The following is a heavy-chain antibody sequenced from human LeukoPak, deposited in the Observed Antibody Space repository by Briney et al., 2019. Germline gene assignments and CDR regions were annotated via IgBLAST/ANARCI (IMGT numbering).Heavy chain of an antibody. J-gene: IGHJ5*02. CDR2: IYYGGTT. D-gene: IGHD3-3*01. CDR3: ARVVNYDFWSGLNH. V-gene: IGHV4-39*01. CDR1: GGSISSSNNY. Sequence: SETLSLTCTVSGGSISSSNNYWGWVRQPPGKGLECIGSIYYGGTTHYNPSLKSRVTISVDTSKNQFSLKLSSVIAADTAVYYCARVVNYDFWSGLNHWGQGTLVTVSS.